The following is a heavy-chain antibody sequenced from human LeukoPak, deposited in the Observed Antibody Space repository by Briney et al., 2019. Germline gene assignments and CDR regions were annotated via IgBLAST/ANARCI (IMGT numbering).Heavy chain of an antibody. CDR1: GFTFSDYY. D-gene: IGHD4-17*01. Sequence: GGSLRLSCAASGFTFSDYYMSWIRQAPGKGLEWVSYISSSDTTIYYADSVKGRFTISRDNAKNSLYLQMNSLRAEDTAVYYCARVWNDYGDYVREDYWGQGTLVTVSS. CDR3: ARVWNDYGDYVREDY. J-gene: IGHJ4*02. CDR2: ISSSDTTI. V-gene: IGHV3-11*04.